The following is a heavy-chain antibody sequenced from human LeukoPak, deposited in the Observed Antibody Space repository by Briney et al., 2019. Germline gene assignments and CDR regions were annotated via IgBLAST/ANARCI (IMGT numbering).Heavy chain of an antibody. V-gene: IGHV3-30-3*01. CDR2: ISYDGSNK. D-gene: IGHD6-13*01. Sequence: GRSLRLSCAASGFTFSSYAMYWVRQAPGKGLEWVAVISYDGSNKYYADSVKGRFTISRDNSKNTLYLQINSLRAEDTAVYYCAKDRYSSSWYFDYWGQGTLVTVSS. CDR1: GFTFSSYA. CDR3: AKDRYSSSWYFDY. J-gene: IGHJ4*02.